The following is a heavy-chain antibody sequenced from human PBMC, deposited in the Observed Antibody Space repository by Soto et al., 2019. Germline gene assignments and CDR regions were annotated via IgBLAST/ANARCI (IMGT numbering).Heavy chain of an antibody. CDR1: GGSISSYY. J-gene: IGHJ4*02. Sequence: QVQLQESGPGLVKPSETLSLTCTVSGGSISSYYWSWIRQPPGKGLEWIGYIYYSGSTNYNPSLGRRVTISVDTSKSQFSRKLSSVPAADAAVYYCARAWGRVFDYWGQGTLVTVSS. V-gene: IGHV4-59*01. D-gene: IGHD3-16*01. CDR3: ARAWGRVFDY. CDR2: IYYSGST.